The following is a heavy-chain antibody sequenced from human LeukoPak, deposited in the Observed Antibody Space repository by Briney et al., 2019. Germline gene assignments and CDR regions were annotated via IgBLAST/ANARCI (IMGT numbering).Heavy chain of an antibody. D-gene: IGHD1-26*01. V-gene: IGHV1-18*01. CDR3: AREIGGGSYFYYYYMDV. Sequence: GASVKVSCKASGYTFTSYGISWVRQAPGQGLEWMGWISAYNGNTNYAQKLQGRVTMTTDTSTSTAYMELRSLRSDDTAVYYCAREIGGGSYFYYYYMDVWGKGTTVTVSS. J-gene: IGHJ6*03. CDR2: ISAYNGNT. CDR1: GYTFTSYG.